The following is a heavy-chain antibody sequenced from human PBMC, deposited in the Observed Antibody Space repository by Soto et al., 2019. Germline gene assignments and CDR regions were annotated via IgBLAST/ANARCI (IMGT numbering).Heavy chain of an antibody. CDR2: MNPNTGNI. D-gene: IGHD2-21*01. V-gene: IGHV1-8*02. CDR3: VRRVASGHRSWFDP. CDR1: EDTFTHYD. Sequence: QVELVQSGAEVKKPGASVKVSCQASEDTFTHYDINWLRQATGQGLEWMGWMNPNTGNIDYAHKFQGRLTMTRDTSARTVYMELSSLRSDDTAVYYCVRRVASGHRSWFDPWGQGTLVTVSS. J-gene: IGHJ5*02.